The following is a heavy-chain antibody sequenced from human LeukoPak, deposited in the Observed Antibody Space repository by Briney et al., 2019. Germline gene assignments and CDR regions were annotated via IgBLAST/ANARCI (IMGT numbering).Heavy chain of an antibody. CDR1: RFTFSSYG. CDR3: AKGYKDLGEWESRDYYGMDV. D-gene: IGHD3-10*01. CDR2: ISYDGSNK. J-gene: IGHJ6*02. V-gene: IGHV3-30*18. Sequence: PGGSLRLSCAASRFTFSSYGMHWVRQAPGKGLEWVAVISYDGSNKYYADSVKGRFTISRDNSKNTLYLQMNSLRAEDTAVYYCAKGYKDLGEWESRDYYGMDVWGQGTTVTVSS.